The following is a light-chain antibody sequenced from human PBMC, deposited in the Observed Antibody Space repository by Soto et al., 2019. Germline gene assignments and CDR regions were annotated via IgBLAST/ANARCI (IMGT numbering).Light chain of an antibody. Sequence: DVVVTQSPLSLPVTLGQPASISCRSSQSLVYSDGNTYLNWFQQRPGQSPRRLIYKASNRDSGVPDRFSGSGSGTDFTLKISRVEAEDVGVYYCMQGTHWPPITFGQGTRLEIK. V-gene: IGKV2-30*01. CDR3: MQGTHWPPIT. CDR1: QSLVYSDGNTY. J-gene: IGKJ5*01. CDR2: KAS.